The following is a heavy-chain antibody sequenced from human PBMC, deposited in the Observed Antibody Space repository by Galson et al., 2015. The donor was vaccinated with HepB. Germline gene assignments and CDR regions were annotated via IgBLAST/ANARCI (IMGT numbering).Heavy chain of an antibody. D-gene: IGHD3-10*01. CDR3: ARNGGGGGSGPYGMDV. CDR1: GGTFSSYT. J-gene: IGHJ6*02. V-gene: IGHV1-69*02. Sequence: KVSCKASGGTFSSYTISWVRQAPGQGLEWMGRIIPILGIANYAQKFQGRVTITADKSTSTAYMELSSLRSEDTAVYYCARNGGGGGSGPYGMDVWGQGTTVTVSS. CDR2: IIPILGIA.